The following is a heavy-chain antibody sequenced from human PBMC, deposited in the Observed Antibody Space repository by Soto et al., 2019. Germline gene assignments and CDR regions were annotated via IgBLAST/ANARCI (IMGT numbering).Heavy chain of an antibody. CDR1: GGTFSSYA. J-gene: IGHJ6*02. CDR2: ITPIFGTA. Sequence: ASVKVSCKASGGTFSSYAISWVRQAPGQGLEWMGGITPIFGTANYAQKFQGRVTITADESTSTAYMELSSLRSEDTAVYYCASEKYSPGIAASVTRRYYYGMHFWGQGTTLTLSS. V-gene: IGHV1-69*13. D-gene: IGHD6-13*01. CDR3: ASEKYSPGIAASVTRRYYYGMHF.